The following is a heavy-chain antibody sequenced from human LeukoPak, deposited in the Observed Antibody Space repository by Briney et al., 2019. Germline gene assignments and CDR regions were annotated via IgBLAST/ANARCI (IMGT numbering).Heavy chain of an antibody. J-gene: IGHJ6*02. CDR2: IYYSGST. Sequence: PSETLSLTCTVSGGSISSYYWSWIRQPPGKGLEWIGYIYYSGSTNYNPSLKSRVTISVDTSKNQFSLKLSSVTAADTAVYYCARGPALRGSYYDYYYYGMDVWGQGTTVTVSS. CDR3: ARGPALRGSYYDYYYYGMDV. CDR1: GGSISSYY. D-gene: IGHD1-26*01. V-gene: IGHV4-59*01.